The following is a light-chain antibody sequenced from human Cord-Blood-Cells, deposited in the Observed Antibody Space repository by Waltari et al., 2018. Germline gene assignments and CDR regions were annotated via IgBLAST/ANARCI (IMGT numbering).Light chain of an antibody. CDR2: DVS. V-gene: IGLV2-14*01. CDR1: SSDVGGYNY. J-gene: IGLJ2*01. Sequence: QSALTQPASVSGSPGQSLTISCTGTSSDVGGYNYVSWYQQHPGKDPKLMIYDVSNRPSGVSNRFSGSKSGNTASLTISGLQAEDEADYYCSSYTSSSTLVVFGGGTKLTVL. CDR3: SSYTSSSTLVV.